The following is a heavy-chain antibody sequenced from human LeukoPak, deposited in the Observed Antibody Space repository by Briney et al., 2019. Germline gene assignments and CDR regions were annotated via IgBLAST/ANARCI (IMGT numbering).Heavy chain of an antibody. CDR1: GFTFSSYG. CDR3: ARNVWSSSWDGNFGY. V-gene: IGHV3-33*01. CDR2: IWYDGSNK. J-gene: IGHJ4*02. Sequence: VGSLRLSCAASGFTFSSYGMHWVRQAPGKGLEWGAVIWYDGSNKYYADSVKGRFTISRDNSKNTLYLQMNSLRAEDTAVYYCARNVWSSSWDGNFGYWGQGTLVTVSS. D-gene: IGHD6-13*01.